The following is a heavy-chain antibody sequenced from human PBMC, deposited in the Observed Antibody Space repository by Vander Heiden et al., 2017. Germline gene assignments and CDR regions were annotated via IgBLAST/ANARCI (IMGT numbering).Heavy chain of an antibody. D-gene: IGHD5-18*01. Sequence: QVQLVESGGGVVQPGRSLSLSCAASGFTFHSYGMHWVRQAPGKGLEGVAVIWFDGSNKYYADAVKGRFTISRDNSRNTLYLQMNRLRAEDTAVYYCARDGAAGYSRFFDYWGQGTLVTVSS. CDR3: ARDGAAGYSRFFDY. V-gene: IGHV3-33*01. CDR2: IWFDGSNK. CDR1: GFTFHSYG. J-gene: IGHJ4*02.